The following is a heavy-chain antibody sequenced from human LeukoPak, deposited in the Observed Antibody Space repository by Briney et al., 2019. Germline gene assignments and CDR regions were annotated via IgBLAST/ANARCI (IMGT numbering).Heavy chain of an antibody. CDR2: VSPDGSEK. D-gene: IGHD4-17*01. CDR3: AGDGRAVNLYS. J-gene: IGHJ4*02. Sequence: GGSLRLSCVESGLRFTSYWMTWVRQAPGKGLEWVASVSPDGSEKYYVDSAKGRFTISRDNANNSLFLQMNSLRAEDTAVYFCAGDGRAVNLYSWGQGTLVTVSS. V-gene: IGHV3-7*01. CDR1: GLRFTSYW.